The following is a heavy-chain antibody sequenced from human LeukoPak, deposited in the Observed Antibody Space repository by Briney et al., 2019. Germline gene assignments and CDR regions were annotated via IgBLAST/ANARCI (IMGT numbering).Heavy chain of an antibody. V-gene: IGHV1-69*13. CDR3: AGGALDDYGDYELDY. D-gene: IGHD4-17*01. CDR2: IIPIFGTA. CDR1: GGTFSSYA. J-gene: IGHJ4*02. Sequence: SVKVSCKASGGTFSSYAISWVRQAPGQGLEWMGGIIPIFGTANYAQKFQGRVTITADESTSTAYMELSSLRSEDTAVYYCAGGALDDYGDYELDYWGQGTLVTVSS.